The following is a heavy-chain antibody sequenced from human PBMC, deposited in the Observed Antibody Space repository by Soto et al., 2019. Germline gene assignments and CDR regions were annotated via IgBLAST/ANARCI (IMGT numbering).Heavy chain of an antibody. Sequence: QVRLQQSGPGLVKPSQTLSLTCTVSGGSISYEYYHWTWIRQSPGKGLEWIGYIHYSGSIIYNPSFKSRVTISVDTSKNQFSLQLSSVTAADTAVYFCAREDDGGDRDYYGLDVWGQGTTVTVSS. CDR1: GGSISYEYYH. V-gene: IGHV4-30-4*08. CDR3: AREDDGGDRDYYGLDV. J-gene: IGHJ6*02. D-gene: IGHD2-21*02. CDR2: IHYSGSI.